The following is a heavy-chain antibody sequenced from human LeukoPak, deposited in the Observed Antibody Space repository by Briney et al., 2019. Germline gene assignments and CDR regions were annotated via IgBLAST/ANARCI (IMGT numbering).Heavy chain of an antibody. V-gene: IGHV3-23*01. CDR2: ISGSGGST. J-gene: IGHJ4*02. CDR3: ARVEWELTLFDY. D-gene: IGHD1-26*01. CDR1: GFTFSSYA. Sequence: SGGSLRLSCAASGFTFSSYAMSWVRQAPGKGLEWVSAISGSGGSTYYADSVKGRFTISRDNSKNTLYLQMNSLRAEDTAVYYCARVEWELTLFDYWGQGTLVTVSS.